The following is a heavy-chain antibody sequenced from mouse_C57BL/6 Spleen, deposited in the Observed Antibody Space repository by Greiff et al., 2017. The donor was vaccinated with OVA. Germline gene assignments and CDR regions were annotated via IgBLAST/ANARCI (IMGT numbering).Heavy chain of an antibody. J-gene: IGHJ3*01. CDR2: IYPSDSET. CDR1: GYTFTSYW. CDR3: ARRKVGYGSSSAWFAY. D-gene: IGHD1-1*01. V-gene: IGHV1-61*01. Sequence: QVQLQQPGAELVRPGSSVKLSCKASGYTFTSYWMDWVKQRPGQGLEWIGNIYPSDSETHYNQKFKDKATLTVDKSSSTAYMQLSSLASEDSAVYYCARRKVGYGSSSAWFAYWGQGTLVTVSA.